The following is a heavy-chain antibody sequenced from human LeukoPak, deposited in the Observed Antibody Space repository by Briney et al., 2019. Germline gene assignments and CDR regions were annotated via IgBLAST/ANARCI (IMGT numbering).Heavy chain of an antibody. CDR3: ARAGRGTPYYFDY. Sequence: SETLSLTCAVYGGSFSGYYWSWIRQPPGKGLEWIGEINHSGSTNYNPSLKSRVTISVDTSKNQFSLKLSSVTAADTAVYYCARAGRGTPYYFDYWGQGTLVTVSS. V-gene: IGHV4-34*01. CDR1: GGSFSGYY. J-gene: IGHJ4*02. D-gene: IGHD1-1*01. CDR2: INHSGST.